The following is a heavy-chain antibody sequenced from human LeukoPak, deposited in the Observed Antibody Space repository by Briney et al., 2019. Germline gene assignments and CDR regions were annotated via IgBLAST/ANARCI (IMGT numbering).Heavy chain of an antibody. J-gene: IGHJ6*04. CDR1: GFTFSSYE. D-gene: IGHD3-10*02. CDR3: AELGITMIGGV. CDR2: ISSSGSTI. Sequence: TGGSLRLSCAASGFTFSSYEMNWVRQAPGKGLEWVSYISSSGSTIYYAGSVKGRFTISRDNAKNSLYLQMNSQRAEDTAVYYCAELGITMIGGVWGKGTTVTISS. V-gene: IGHV3-48*03.